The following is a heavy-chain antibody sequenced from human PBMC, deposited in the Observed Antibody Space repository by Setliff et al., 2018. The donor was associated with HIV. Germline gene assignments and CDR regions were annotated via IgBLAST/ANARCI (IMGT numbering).Heavy chain of an antibody. CDR1: GGSISSGGYY. D-gene: IGHD1-7*01. CDR3: ASSNYRFVYFDY. CDR2: IYYSGST. V-gene: IGHV4-61*08. J-gene: IGHJ4*02. Sequence: SETLSLTCTVSGGSISSGGYYWSWIRQHPGKGLEWIGYIYYSGSTNYNPSLKSRVTISVDTSKNQFSLRLSSLTAADTAVYYCASSNYRFVYFDYWGQGTLVTVSS.